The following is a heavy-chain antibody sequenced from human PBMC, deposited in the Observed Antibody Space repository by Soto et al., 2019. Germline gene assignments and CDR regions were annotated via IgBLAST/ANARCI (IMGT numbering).Heavy chain of an antibody. Sequence: GGSLRLSCAVSDYNFNNAWMNWVRQAPGKGLEWVGRIKSKNDGGIIDYAAPVNGRFIISRDDSKNTLYLQMTSLKIEDTAVYYWGTDGRWSAHWGQGTLVTVSS. CDR2: IKSKNDGGII. CDR3: GTDGRWSAH. J-gene: IGHJ4*02. CDR1: DYNFNNAW. V-gene: IGHV3-15*07. D-gene: IGHD3-3*01.